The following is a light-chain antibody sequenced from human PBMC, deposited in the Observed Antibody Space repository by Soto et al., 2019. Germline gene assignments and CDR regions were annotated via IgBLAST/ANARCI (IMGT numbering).Light chain of an antibody. J-gene: IGKJ1*01. Sequence: EIVLTQSPGTLSLSPGERATLSCRASQSVSSSYLAWYQQKPGQAPRLLIYGASSRATGIPDRFSGSGSGTDFTLTISSREPEDFSVYYWQQYGTSPPTFGQGTKVEI. CDR1: QSVSSSY. CDR3: QQYGTSPPT. CDR2: GAS. V-gene: IGKV3-20*01.